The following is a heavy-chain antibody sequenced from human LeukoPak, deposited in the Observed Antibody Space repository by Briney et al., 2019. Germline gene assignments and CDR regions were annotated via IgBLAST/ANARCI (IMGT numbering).Heavy chain of an antibody. V-gene: IGHV1-69*13. J-gene: IGHJ5*02. Sequence: SVKVSCKASGGTFSSYAISWVRQAPGQGLEWMGGIIPIFGTANYAQKFQGRVTITADESTSTAYMELRSLRSDDTAVYYCARARSLYNWFDPWGQGTLVTVSS. CDR1: GGTFSSYA. CDR2: IIPIFGTA. D-gene: IGHD1-26*01. CDR3: ARARSLYNWFDP.